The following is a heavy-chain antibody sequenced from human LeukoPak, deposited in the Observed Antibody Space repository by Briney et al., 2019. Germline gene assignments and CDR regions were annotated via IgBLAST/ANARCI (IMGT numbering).Heavy chain of an antibody. J-gene: IGHJ4*02. CDR3: AKDFIGPITMVRGVILSY. V-gene: IGHV3-30*02. D-gene: IGHD3-10*01. CDR2: IRYDGSNK. Sequence: GGSLRPSCAASGFTFSSYGMHWVRQAPGKGLEWVAFIRYDGSNKYYADSVKGRFTISRDNSKNTLYLQMNSLRAEDTAVYYCAKDFIGPITMVRGVILSYWGQGTLVTVSS. CDR1: GFTFSSYG.